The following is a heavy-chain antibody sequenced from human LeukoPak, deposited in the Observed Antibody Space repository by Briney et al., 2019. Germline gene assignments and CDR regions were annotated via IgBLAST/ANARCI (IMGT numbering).Heavy chain of an antibody. V-gene: IGHV1-24*01. CDR2: FDPEDGET. Sequence: ASVKVSCKVSGYTLTELSMHWVRQAPGKGLEWMGGFDPEDGETIYAQKFQGRVTMTEDTSTDTAYMELSSLRSEDTAVYYCATDLKGYYYGSGSYFHRDWGQGTLVTVSS. CDR3: ATDLKGYYYGSGSYFHRD. J-gene: IGHJ4*02. D-gene: IGHD3-10*01. CDR1: GYTLTELS.